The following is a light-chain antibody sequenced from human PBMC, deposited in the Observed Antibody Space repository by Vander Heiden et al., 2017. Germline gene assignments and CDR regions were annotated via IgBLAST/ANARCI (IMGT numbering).Light chain of an antibody. Sequence: SYALPQPPSVSVSPGQTARITCSGDALPKQYAYWYQQKPGQAPVLVIYKDSERPSGIPERFSGSSSGTTVTLTISGVQAGDEADYYCKSADSSANWVFGGGTKLTVL. CDR2: KDS. J-gene: IGLJ3*02. CDR3: KSADSSANWV. CDR1: ALPKQY. V-gene: IGLV3-25*03.